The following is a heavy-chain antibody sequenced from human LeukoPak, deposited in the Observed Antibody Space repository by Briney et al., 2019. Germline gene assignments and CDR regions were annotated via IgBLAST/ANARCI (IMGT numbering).Heavy chain of an antibody. CDR1: GFTFRSHA. Sequence: GFLRLSCAASGFTFRSHAMDWVRPAPGKGLEWVSFISGYGGDAYYSDSVRGRFTISRDNSKNTLSLQMNSLRADDTALYYCARWDDNDAFDVWGQGTMVTVSS. CDR2: ISGYGGDA. V-gene: IGHV3-23*01. CDR3: ARWDDNDAFDV. J-gene: IGHJ3*01. D-gene: IGHD1-1*01.